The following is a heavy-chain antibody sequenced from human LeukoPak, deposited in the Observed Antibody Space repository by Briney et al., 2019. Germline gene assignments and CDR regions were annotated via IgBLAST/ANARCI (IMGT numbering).Heavy chain of an antibody. V-gene: IGHV3-23*01. J-gene: IGHJ4*02. CDR2: ISGSGGST. CDR1: GFTFSSYA. CDR3: AKTRVATITYFDY. Sequence: GGSLRLSCAASGFTFSSYAMSWVRQAPGKGLEWVSAISGSGGSTYYADSVKGRFTISRDNSKNTLSLQMNSLRAEDTAVYYCAKTRVATITYFDYWGQGTLVTVSS. D-gene: IGHD5-12*01.